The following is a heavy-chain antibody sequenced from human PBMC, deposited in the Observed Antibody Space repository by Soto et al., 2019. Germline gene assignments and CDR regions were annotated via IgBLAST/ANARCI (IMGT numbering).Heavy chain of an antibody. CDR3: AKGAYCSGDSCLDGNAFEN. Sequence: AGGSLRLSCSASPFTFGNYAMSCVRQAHGKGLPCVSGSSGSGSSTDYADAVKGRCTISRDKSKNTFQLQMNSLRAEDTAVYYCAKGAYCSGDSCLDGNAFENWGKGSMVT. CDR2: SSGSGSST. V-gene: IGHV3-23*01. D-gene: IGHD2-15*01. CDR1: PFTFGNYA. J-gene: IGHJ3*02.